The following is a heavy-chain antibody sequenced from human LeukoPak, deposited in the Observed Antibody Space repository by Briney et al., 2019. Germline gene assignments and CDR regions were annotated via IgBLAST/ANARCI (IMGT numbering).Heavy chain of an antibody. CDR3: ARGPLGGGLL. CDR2: VIPIFGTA. V-gene: IGHV1-69*01. D-gene: IGHD2-15*01. J-gene: IGHJ4*02. CDR1: GGTFSSYA. Sequence: GASVKVSCKASGGTFSSYAISWVRQAPGQGLEWMGGVIPIFGTANYAQKFQGRVTITADESTSTAYMELSSLRSEDTAVYYCARGPLGGGLLWGQGTLVTVSS.